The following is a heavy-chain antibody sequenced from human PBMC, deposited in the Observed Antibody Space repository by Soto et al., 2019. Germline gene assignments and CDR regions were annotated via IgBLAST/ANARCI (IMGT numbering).Heavy chain of an antibody. CDR2: MNSDGSST. CDR1: GFTFRTYW. V-gene: IGHV3-74*01. J-gene: IGHJ4*02. CDR3: VAMGQYYDFWSVPNY. Sequence: EVRLVESGGGLAQPGGSLRLSCAASGFTFRTYWMHWVRQDPGKGLVWVSRMNSDGSSTVYADSVKGRFTISRDNAKNTLYLQMNSLTVEDTAVYYCVAMGQYYDFWSVPNYWGQGTLVTVSS. D-gene: IGHD3-3*01.